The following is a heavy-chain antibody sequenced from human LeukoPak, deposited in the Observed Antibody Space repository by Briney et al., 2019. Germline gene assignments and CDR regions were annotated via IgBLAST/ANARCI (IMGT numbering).Heavy chain of an antibody. D-gene: IGHD2-2*01. CDR3: ARDLVPAAPHLDYYYYYMDV. Sequence: ASVKVPCKASGYTFTSYGISWVRQAPGQGLEWMGWISAYNGNTNYAQKLQGRVTMTTDTSTSTAYMELRSLRSDDTAVYYCARDLVPAAPHLDYYYYYMDVWGKGTTVTVSS. V-gene: IGHV1-18*01. J-gene: IGHJ6*03. CDR1: GYTFTSYG. CDR2: ISAYNGNT.